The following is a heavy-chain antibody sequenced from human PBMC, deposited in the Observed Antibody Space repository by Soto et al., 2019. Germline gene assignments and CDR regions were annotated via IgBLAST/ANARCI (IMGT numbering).Heavy chain of an antibody. Sequence: SETLSLTCAVSGGSISSGGYSWSXIXXXXGKVLEWIAYIYHSGSTYYNPSLKSRVTISVDRSKNQFSLKLSSVTAADTAVYYCARLREGHGDSDYFDYWGQGTLVNVXS. CDR2: IYHSGST. J-gene: IGHJ4*02. V-gene: IGHV4-30-2*01. D-gene: IGHD4-17*01. CDR1: GGSISSGGYS. CDR3: ARLREGHGDSDYFDY.